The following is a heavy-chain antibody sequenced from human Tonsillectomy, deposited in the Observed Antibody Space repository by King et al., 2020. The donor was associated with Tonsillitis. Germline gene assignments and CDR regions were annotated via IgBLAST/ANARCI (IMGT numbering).Heavy chain of an antibody. CDR3: AKDDSSEDFDY. CDR1: GITFSNYG. CDR2: ISHDGSVK. V-gene: IGHV3-30*18. J-gene: IGHJ4*02. D-gene: IGHD3-22*01. Sequence: VQLVESGGGVVQPGKSLRLSCAASGITFSNYGMHWVRQTPGKGLEWVAVISHDGSVKSYIDSVKGRFIISRDNSKNTLYLQMNSLRAEDTAVYYCAKDDSSEDFDYWGPETLVTVSS.